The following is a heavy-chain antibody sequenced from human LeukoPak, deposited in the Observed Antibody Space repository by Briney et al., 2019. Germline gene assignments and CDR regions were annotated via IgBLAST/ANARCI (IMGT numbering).Heavy chain of an antibody. CDR1: GYTFTGYY. V-gene: IGHV1-2*06. D-gene: IGHD5-24*01. CDR3: ARAGGDGYNYEVY. CDR2: INPNSGGT. Sequence: ASVKVSCKASGYTFTGYYMHWVRQAPGQGLEWMGRINPNSGGTNYAQKFQGRVTMTRDTSISTAYMELSRLRSDDTAVYYRARAGGDGYNYEVYWGQGTLVTVSS. J-gene: IGHJ4*02.